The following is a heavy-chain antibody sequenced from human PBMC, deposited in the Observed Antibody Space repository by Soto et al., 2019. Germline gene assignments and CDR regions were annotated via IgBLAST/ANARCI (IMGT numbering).Heavy chain of an antibody. CDR2: INPNSGGT. Sequence: QVQRVQSGAEVKKPGASVKVSCKASGYTFTAYYMHWLRQAPGQGLEGMGWINPNSGGTKYAQKFQGRVTMTNDTSISTAYMELSRLGSDDTAVYYCARGDFDSSANYYAGWFDPWGQGTLVTVSS. CDR1: GYTFTAYY. V-gene: IGHV1-2*02. D-gene: IGHD3-22*01. J-gene: IGHJ5*02. CDR3: ARGDFDSSANYYAGWFDP.